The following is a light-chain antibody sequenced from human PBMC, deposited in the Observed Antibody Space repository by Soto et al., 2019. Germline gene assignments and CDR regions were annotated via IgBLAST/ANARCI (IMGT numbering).Light chain of an antibody. CDR1: QSVSSSD. V-gene: IGKV3-20*01. J-gene: IGKJ1*01. CDR3: QHYGSSRT. Sequence: EIVLTQSPGTLSLSPGERATLSCRASQSVSSSDLAWYQQKPGQAPRLLIYGASSRATGIPDRFSGSGSGIDSTLAISRLEPEDFAVYYCQHYGSSRTFGQGTKVEIK. CDR2: GAS.